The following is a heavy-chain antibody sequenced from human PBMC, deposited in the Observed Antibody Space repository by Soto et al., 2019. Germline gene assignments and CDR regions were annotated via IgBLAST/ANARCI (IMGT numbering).Heavy chain of an antibody. J-gene: IGHJ4*02. V-gene: IGHV2-5*02. Sequence: QITLKESGPTLVKPTQTLTLTCTFSGFSLSSSDVGVGWIRQPPGKALEWLAPIYWDDDKRYSPSLKSRLTITKDTSRNQVVLTVTNLEPVDTATYYCVRASGGGNSDYFDYWGQGTLVTVSS. CDR2: IYWDDDK. CDR1: GFSLSSSDVG. D-gene: IGHD2-21*02. CDR3: VRASGGGNSDYFDY.